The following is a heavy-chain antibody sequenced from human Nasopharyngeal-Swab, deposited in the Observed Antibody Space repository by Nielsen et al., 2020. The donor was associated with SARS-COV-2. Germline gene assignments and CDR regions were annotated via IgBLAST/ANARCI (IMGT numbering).Heavy chain of an antibody. CDR1: GGTFSSYA. J-gene: IGHJ6*03. D-gene: IGHD5-18*01. Sequence: SVKVSCKASGGTFSSYAISWVRQAPGQGLEWMGGIIPIFGTANYAQKFQGRVTITADESTSTAYMELSSLRSGDTAVYYCARANLLPHIQLWAPRDYYYYYMDVWGKGTTVTVSS. V-gene: IGHV1-69*13. CDR2: IIPIFGTA. CDR3: ARANLLPHIQLWAPRDYYYYYMDV.